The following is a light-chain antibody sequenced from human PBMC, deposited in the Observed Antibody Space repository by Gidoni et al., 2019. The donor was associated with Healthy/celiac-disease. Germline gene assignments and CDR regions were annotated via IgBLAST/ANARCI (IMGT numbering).Light chain of an antibody. CDR3: QSYDSSLRGV. Sequence: QSVLPQPPSVSGAPGQRVTISGTGSSSNIGAGYDVHWYQQLPGTAPKLLIYGNSNRPSGVPDRFSGSKSGTSASLAISGLQAEDEADYYCQSYDSSLRGVFGGGTKLTVL. J-gene: IGLJ2*01. CDR1: SSNIGAGYD. V-gene: IGLV1-40*01. CDR2: GNS.